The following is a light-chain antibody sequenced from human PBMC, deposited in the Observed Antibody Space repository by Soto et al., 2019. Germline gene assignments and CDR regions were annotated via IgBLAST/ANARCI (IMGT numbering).Light chain of an antibody. CDR3: QQRSAWSWT. J-gene: IGKJ1*01. CDR1: QSVSSS. CDR2: HAS. V-gene: IGKV3-11*01. Sequence: EIVLTQSPATLSLSPGERATLSCRASQSVSSSLAWYQQKPGQAPRLLIYHASNRATGIPARFTGSGSGTDFTLTISSLEPADFAVYYCQQRSAWSWTFGQGTKVEIK.